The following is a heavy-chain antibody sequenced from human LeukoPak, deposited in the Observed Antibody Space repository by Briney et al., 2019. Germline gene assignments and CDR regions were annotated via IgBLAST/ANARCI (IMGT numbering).Heavy chain of an antibody. Sequence: ASVKVSCMASGYSFTSFGLSWVRQAPGQGPEWMGWISAASGSTNYAQKFKDRVTMTTDTSTTTVYMELRSLRSGDTAVYYCAKEQEGTAIGGVFDYWGQGTVVTVSS. J-gene: IGHJ4*02. V-gene: IGHV1-18*01. D-gene: IGHD2-21*02. CDR3: AKEQEGTAIGGVFDY. CDR1: GYSFTSFG. CDR2: ISAASGST.